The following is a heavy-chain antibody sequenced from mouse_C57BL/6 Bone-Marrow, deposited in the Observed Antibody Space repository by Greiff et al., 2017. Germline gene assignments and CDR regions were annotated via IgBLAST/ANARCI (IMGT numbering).Heavy chain of an antibody. Sequence: EVKLMESGGGLVKPGGFLKLSCAASGFTFSSYAMSWVRQTPEKRLEWVATISDGGSYTYYPDNVKGRFTISRDNAKNNLYLQMSHLKSEDTAMYYCAREEMMVKAYWGQGTLVTVSA. CDR3: AREEMMVKAY. J-gene: IGHJ3*01. CDR2: ISDGGSYT. CDR1: GFTFSSYA. D-gene: IGHD2-3*01. V-gene: IGHV5-4*01.